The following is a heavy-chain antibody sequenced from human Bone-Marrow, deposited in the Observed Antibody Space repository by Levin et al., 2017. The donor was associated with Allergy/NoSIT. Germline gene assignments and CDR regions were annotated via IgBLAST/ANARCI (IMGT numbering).Heavy chain of an antibody. D-gene: IGHD3-3*01. Sequence: GGSLRLSCAASGFTVSSNYMSWVRQAPGKGLEWVSVIYSGGSTYYADSVKGRFTISRDNSKNTLYLQMNSLRAEDTAVYYCARVADYDFWSGSHYGMDGWGQGTTVTVSS. CDR1: GFTVSSNY. V-gene: IGHV3-53*01. J-gene: IGHJ6*02. CDR2: IYSGGST. CDR3: ARVADYDFWSGSHYGMDG.